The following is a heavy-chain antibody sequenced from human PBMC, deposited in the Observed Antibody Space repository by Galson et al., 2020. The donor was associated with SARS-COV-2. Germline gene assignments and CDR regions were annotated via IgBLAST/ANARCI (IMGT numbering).Heavy chain of an antibody. J-gene: IGHJ3*01. CDR3: AHTPPGGPVADAFDV. CDR1: GFSLSNTGVG. CDR2: IYWDDDK. D-gene: IGHD3-10*01. V-gene: IGHV2-5*02. Sequence: KMSGPTLVKPTQTLTLTCNFSGFSLSNTGVGVGWIRQPPGQALEWLALIYWDDDKRYRPSLKNRLTITKDTSENQVVLTMANMDPVDTGTYYCAHTPPGGPVADAFDVWGRGAMVTVSS.